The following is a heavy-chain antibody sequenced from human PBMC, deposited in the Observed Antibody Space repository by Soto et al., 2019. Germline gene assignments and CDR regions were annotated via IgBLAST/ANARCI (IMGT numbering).Heavy chain of an antibody. Sequence: QTLSLTCAISGDSVSSNSAAWNWIRQSPSRGLEWLGRTYYRSKWYNDYAVSVKSRITINPDTSKNQFSLQLNSVTPEDTAVYYCARDLGRAAAGTYYFDYWGQGTLVTVSS. CDR2: TYYRSKWYN. CDR3: ARDLGRAAAGTYYFDY. V-gene: IGHV6-1*01. CDR1: GDSVSSNSAA. J-gene: IGHJ4*02. D-gene: IGHD6-13*01.